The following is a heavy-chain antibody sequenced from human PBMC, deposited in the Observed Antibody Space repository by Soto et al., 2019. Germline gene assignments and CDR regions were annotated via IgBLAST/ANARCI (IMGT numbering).Heavy chain of an antibody. CDR1: GFTFNNYA. CDR3: AKDRNYPRDQFHN. CDR2: ISANGQGI. V-gene: IGHV3-23*01. Sequence: GGSLRLSCAASGFTFNNYAMSWVRQSPGKGLEWVSAISANGQGIYYADSVKGRFIISRDSSKNTVFLHMDSLTAEDTAVYYCAKDRNYPRDQFHNWGQGTLVTVS. J-gene: IGHJ4*02. D-gene: IGHD1-7*01.